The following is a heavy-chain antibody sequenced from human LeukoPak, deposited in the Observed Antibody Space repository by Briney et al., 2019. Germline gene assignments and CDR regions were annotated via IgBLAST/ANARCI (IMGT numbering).Heavy chain of an antibody. D-gene: IGHD6-19*01. CDR1: GYTFTSCD. CDR2: MNPNSGNT. Sequence: ASLKVSCKASGYTFTSCDINWVRQAPGQGLEWMGWMNPNSGNTGYGQSFQGRITMTRDISIGTAYMELSNLTSEGTAIYYCTRGSSGRRDNWGQGTLVTVSA. V-gene: IGHV1-8*01. CDR3: TRGSSGRRDN. J-gene: IGHJ4*02.